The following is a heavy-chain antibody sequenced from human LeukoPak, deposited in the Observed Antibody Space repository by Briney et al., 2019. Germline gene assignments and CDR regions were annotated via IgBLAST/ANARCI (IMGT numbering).Heavy chain of an antibody. CDR3: ARDGTYTDYDPDFDI. CDR1: GFTFSSYG. CDR2: ISYDGSKK. Sequence: PGGSLRLSCAASGFTFSSYGMHWVRQAPGKGLEWVAVISYDGSKKFYADSVKGRFTISRDNAKNSLYLQMNSLRAEDTVVFYCARDGTYTDYDPDFDIWGQGTLVTVSS. V-gene: IGHV3-30*03. J-gene: IGHJ4*02. D-gene: IGHD5-12*01.